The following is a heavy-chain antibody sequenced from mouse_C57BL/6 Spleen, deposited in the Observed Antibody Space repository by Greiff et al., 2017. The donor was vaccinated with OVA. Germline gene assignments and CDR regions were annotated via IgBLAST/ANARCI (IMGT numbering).Heavy chain of an antibody. J-gene: IGHJ2*01. V-gene: IGHV1-4*01. CDR3: ASYSNYYFDY. Sequence: LVESGAELARPGASVKMSCKASGYTFTSYTMHWVKQRPGQGLEWIGYINPSSGYTKYNQKFKDRATLTADKSSSTAYMQLSSLTSEDSAVYYCASYSNYYFDYWGQGTTLTVSS. D-gene: IGHD2-5*01. CDR2: INPSSGYT. CDR1: GYTFTSYT.